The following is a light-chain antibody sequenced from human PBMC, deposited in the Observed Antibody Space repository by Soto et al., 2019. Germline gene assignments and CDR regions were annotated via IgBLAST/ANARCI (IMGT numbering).Light chain of an antibody. CDR2: AAS. J-gene: IGKJ4*01. Sequence: EIVLTQSPATLSLSPGERATLSCRASQSVSSYLAWYQQKPGQAPRLLIYAASNRATGIPARFSGSGSGTDFTLTISSLEAKDFAVYCCQQRSNRAGSLGGGTKVEI. CDR3: QQRSNRAGS. CDR1: QSVSSY. V-gene: IGKV3-11*01.